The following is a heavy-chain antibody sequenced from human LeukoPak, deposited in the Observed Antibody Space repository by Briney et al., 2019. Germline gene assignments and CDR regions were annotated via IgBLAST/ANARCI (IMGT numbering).Heavy chain of an antibody. Sequence: SGPALVKPTQTLTLTCTFSGFSLSTSGMCVSWIRQPPVKALEWLARIDWDDDKYYSTSLKTSLTISKDTSINQVVIRMTNMDPVDTATYYCARISSSGYFDYWGQGTVVIVSS. J-gene: IGHJ4*02. V-gene: IGHV2-70*11. CDR1: GFSLSTSGMC. CDR2: IDWDDDK. CDR3: ARISSSGYFDY. D-gene: IGHD3-22*01.